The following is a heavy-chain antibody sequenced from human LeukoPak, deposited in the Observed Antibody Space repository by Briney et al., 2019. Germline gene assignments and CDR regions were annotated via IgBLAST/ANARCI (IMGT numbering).Heavy chain of an antibody. D-gene: IGHD2-2*01. CDR2: ISSNGGST. J-gene: IGHJ4*02. CDR3: VKGSSASSGRSPDY. V-gene: IGHV3-64D*06. Sequence: PGGSLRLSCSASGFTFSSYAMHWVRQAPGKGLEYVSAISSNGGSTYYADSVKGRFTISRDNSKNTLYLQMSSLRAGDTAVYYCVKGSSASSGRSPDYWGQGTLVTVSS. CDR1: GFTFSSYA.